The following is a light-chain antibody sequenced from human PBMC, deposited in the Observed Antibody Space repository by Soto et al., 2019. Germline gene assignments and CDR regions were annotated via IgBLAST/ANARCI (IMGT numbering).Light chain of an antibody. J-gene: IGKJ1*01. Sequence: AIRMTQSPSSLSASTGDRVTITCRASQGISSYLAWYQQKPGKAPKLLIYAASTLQSGVPSRFSGSGSGTDFTLTVSCLQSEDFETYYCQQYYSTGTFGQGTKVDIK. CDR1: QGISSY. CDR3: QQYYSTGT. CDR2: AAS. V-gene: IGKV1-8*01.